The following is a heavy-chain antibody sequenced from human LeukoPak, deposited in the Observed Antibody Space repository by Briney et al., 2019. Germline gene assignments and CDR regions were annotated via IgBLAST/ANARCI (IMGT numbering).Heavy chain of an antibody. CDR3: ARDGRGDYDYYDSSGYPFDF. D-gene: IGHD3-22*01. Sequence: PGGSLRLSCAASGFIFSTYSMNWVRQAPGKGLEWVSSISSNSSYIYYADSVKGRFTISRDNAKNSLYLQMNSLRAEDTAVYYCARDGRGDYDYYDSSGYPFDFWGQGTLVTVSS. CDR2: ISSNSSYI. V-gene: IGHV3-21*01. J-gene: IGHJ4*02. CDR1: GFIFSTYS.